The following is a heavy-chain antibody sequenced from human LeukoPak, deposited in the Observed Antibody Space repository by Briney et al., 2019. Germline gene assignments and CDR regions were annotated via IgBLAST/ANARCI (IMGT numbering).Heavy chain of an antibody. CDR1: GFNFRSYW. CDR2: IKSDGSST. Sequence: GGSLRLSCAASGFNFRSYWMHWVRQAPGKGLVWVSRIKSDGSSTSYADSVKGRFTISRDNAKNTLYLHMNSLRAEDTAVYYCARGAYGSGSYGDNWFDPWGQGTLVTVSS. D-gene: IGHD3-10*01. J-gene: IGHJ5*02. V-gene: IGHV3-74*01. CDR3: ARGAYGSGSYGDNWFDP.